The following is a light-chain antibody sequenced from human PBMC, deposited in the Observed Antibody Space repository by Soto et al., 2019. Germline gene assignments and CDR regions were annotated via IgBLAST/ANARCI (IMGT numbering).Light chain of an antibody. CDR3: QQRRNWPIT. Sequence: EIVLTQYPGILSLSPGERATLSCRASQGVSRHLAWYQQKPGQAPRLLIYDATTRATGIPARFSGSGSGTDFTLTISSLEPEDFAVYYCQQRRNWPITFGQGTRLEIK. J-gene: IGKJ5*01. CDR1: QGVSRH. V-gene: IGKV3-11*01. CDR2: DAT.